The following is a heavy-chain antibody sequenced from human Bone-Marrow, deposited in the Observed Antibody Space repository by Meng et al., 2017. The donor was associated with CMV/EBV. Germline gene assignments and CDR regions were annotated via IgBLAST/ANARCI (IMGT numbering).Heavy chain of an antibody. V-gene: IGHV3-11*04. J-gene: IGHJ6*02. CDR1: GLNLRDYY. Sequence: GEPLKIPCAVSGLNLRDYYLTWIRQAPGKGLEWISYISGSGSTIYYADSVKGRFTISRDNSKNTLYLQMNSLRAEDTAVYYCAKDATRAAAGYYYYYGMDVWGQGTTVTVSS. CDR3: AKDATRAAAGYYYYYGMDV. CDR2: ISGSGSTI. D-gene: IGHD6-13*01.